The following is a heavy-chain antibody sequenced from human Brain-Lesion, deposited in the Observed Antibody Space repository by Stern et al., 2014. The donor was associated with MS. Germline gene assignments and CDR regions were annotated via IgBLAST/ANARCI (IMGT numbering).Heavy chain of an antibody. D-gene: IGHD6-13*01. Sequence: QLQLQESGPGLVKPSGTLSLTCAVSGGSISSSNWWSWVRQSPGKGLEWIGESDHSGSTIYNPSLKSRVTVSVDKSKTRFSLNLGSVTAADTAVYFCARFPASRPHVFDSWGQGTLVTVSS. V-gene: IGHV4-4*02. CDR2: SDHSGST. J-gene: IGHJ4*02. CDR3: ARFPASRPHVFDS. CDR1: GGSISSSNW.